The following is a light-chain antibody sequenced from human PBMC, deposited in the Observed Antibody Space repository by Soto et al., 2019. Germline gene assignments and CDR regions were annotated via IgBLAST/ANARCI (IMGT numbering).Light chain of an antibody. CDR1: QSISSN. CDR3: QQYNTWPPIS. J-gene: IGKJ5*01. Sequence: EIVMTQSPATLSVSPGERATLSCRASQSISSNLAWYQQKPGQAPRLLIYGPSTRATGIPARFSGSGSGTEFTLTISRLQSEDFAVYFCQQYNTWPPISFGQGTRLDSK. CDR2: GPS. V-gene: IGKV3-15*01.